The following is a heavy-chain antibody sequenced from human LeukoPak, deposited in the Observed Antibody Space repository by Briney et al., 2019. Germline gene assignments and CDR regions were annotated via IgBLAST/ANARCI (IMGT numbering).Heavy chain of an antibody. CDR3: AEGHDCGGNWGGY. Sequence: GGSLRLSCAASGFTFSSYGMHWVRQAPGKGLEWVALISYDGSNKYYADSVKGRFTISRDNSKNTLYLQMNSLRAEDTAVYYCAEGHDCGGNWGGYWGQGTLVTGSS. D-gene: IGHD4-23*01. V-gene: IGHV3-30*18. CDR2: ISYDGSNK. J-gene: IGHJ4*02. CDR1: GFTFSSYG.